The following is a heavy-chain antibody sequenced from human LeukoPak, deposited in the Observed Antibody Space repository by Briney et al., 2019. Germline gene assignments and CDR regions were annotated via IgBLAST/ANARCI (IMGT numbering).Heavy chain of an antibody. D-gene: IGHD4-17*01. CDR2: IIPIFGTA. J-gene: IGHJ6*02. V-gene: IGHV1-69*13. Sequence: ASVNVSCKASGGTFSSYAISWVRQAPGQGLEWMGGIIPIFGTANYAQKFQGRVTITADESTSTAYMELSSLRSEDTAVYYCAFTVTTWSQKYYYYYYGMDVWGQGTTVTVSS. CDR1: GGTFSSYA. CDR3: AFTVTTWSQKYYYYYYGMDV.